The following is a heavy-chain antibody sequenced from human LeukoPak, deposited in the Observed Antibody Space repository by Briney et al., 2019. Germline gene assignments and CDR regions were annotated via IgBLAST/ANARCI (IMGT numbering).Heavy chain of an antibody. CDR3: ARDTSSWYHDYYYYGMDV. D-gene: IGHD6-13*01. Sequence: ASVKVSCKASGYTFTRYAMNWVRQPPAQGLEWMEWINTNTGNPTYAPGFTGRFVFSFDTSVSTAYLQISSLKAEDTAVYYCARDTSSWYHDYYYYGMDVWGQGTTVTVSS. V-gene: IGHV7-4-1*02. J-gene: IGHJ6*02. CDR1: GYTFTRYA. CDR2: INTNTGNP.